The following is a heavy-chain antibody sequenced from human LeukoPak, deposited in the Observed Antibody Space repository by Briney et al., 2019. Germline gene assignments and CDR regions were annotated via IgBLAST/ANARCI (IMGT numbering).Heavy chain of an antibody. Sequence: ASVKVSCKTSGYTFTPYGISWVRQAPGQGLEYMGWISTYNGNTNFAQKLQGRVTMTRDTSTSTGYMEVRSLRSDDTAVYYCARGGSSVDYWGQGTLVTVSS. D-gene: IGHD1-26*01. CDR1: GYTFTPYG. CDR3: ARGGSSVDY. J-gene: IGHJ4*02. V-gene: IGHV1-18*01. CDR2: ISTYNGNT.